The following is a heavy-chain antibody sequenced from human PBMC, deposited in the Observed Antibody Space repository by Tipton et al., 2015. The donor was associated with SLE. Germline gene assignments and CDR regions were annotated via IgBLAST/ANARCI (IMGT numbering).Heavy chain of an antibody. CDR3: ARVGKAMVPFDY. D-gene: IGHD5-18*01. V-gene: IGHV4-39*01. CDR2: IYYSGST. Sequence: TLSLTCTVSGGSISSSSYYWGWIRQPPGKGLEWIGSIYYSGSTYYNPSLKSRVTISVDTSKNQFPLKLSSVTAADTAVYYCARVGKAMVPFDYWGQGTLVTVSS. CDR1: GGSISSSSYY. J-gene: IGHJ4*02.